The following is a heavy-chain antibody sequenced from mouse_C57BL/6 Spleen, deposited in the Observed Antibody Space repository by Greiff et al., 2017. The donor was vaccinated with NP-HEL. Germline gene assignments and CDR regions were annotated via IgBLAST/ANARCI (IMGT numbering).Heavy chain of an antibody. J-gene: IGHJ3*01. CDR2: IHPSDSDT. Sequence: QVQLQQPGAELVKPGASVKVSCKASGYTFTSYWMHWVKQRPGQGLEWIGRIHPSDSDTNYNQKFKGKATLTVDKSSSTAYRQLSSLTSEESAVYYCAPYGYDDEFAYWGQGTLVTVSA. V-gene: IGHV1-74*01. D-gene: IGHD2-2*01. CDR1: GYTFTSYW. CDR3: APYGYDDEFAY.